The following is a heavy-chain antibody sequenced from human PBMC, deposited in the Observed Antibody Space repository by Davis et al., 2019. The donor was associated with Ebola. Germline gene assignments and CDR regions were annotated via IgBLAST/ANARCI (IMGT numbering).Heavy chain of an antibody. Sequence: GESLKISCAASGFTFSDSYMSWIRQAPGKGLEWVSYTSSSGSTIYYADSVKGRFTISRDNAKNSLYLQMNSLRAEDTAVYYCARRLHSSRKRGYYYGMDVWGQGTTVTVSS. CDR2: TSSSGSTI. CDR1: GFTFSDSY. J-gene: IGHJ6*02. CDR3: ARRLHSSRKRGYYYGMDV. V-gene: IGHV3-11*01. D-gene: IGHD6-13*01.